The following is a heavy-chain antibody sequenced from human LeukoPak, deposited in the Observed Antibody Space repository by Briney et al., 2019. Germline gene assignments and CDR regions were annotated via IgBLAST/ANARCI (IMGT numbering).Heavy chain of an antibody. J-gene: IGHJ4*02. D-gene: IGHD6-13*01. Sequence: GGSLTLSCAASGFTFSSYSMNWVRQAPGKGLEWVSSISSSSSYIYYAASVKGRFIISRDNAKNALYLQMNSLRAEDTAVYYCARGLIIAAAGTGYDYWGQGTLVTVSS. CDR1: GFTFSSYS. CDR3: ARGLIIAAAGTGYDY. V-gene: IGHV3-21*01. CDR2: ISSSSSYI.